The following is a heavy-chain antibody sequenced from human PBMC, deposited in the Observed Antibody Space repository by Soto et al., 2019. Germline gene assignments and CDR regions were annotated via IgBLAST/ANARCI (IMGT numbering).Heavy chain of an antibody. Sequence: QVTLKESGPVLVKPTETLTLTCTVSGFSLSNARMGVSWIRQPPGKALEWLAHIFSNDEKSYSTSLKSRLTISKDTSKSQVVLTMTNMDPVDTATYYCARVIVLVPAAQTHGDYYYYGMDVWGQGTTVTVSS. D-gene: IGHD2-2*01. CDR3: ARVIVLVPAAQTHGDYYYYGMDV. V-gene: IGHV2-26*01. J-gene: IGHJ6*02. CDR2: IFSNDEK. CDR1: GFSLSNARMG.